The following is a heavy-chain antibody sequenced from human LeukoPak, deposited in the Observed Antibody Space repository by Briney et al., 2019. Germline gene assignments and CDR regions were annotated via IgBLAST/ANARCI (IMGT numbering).Heavy chain of an antibody. V-gene: IGHV1-69*04. J-gene: IGHJ6*02. CDR2: IIPIIGIT. Sequence: AAKVSCKASGGTFSSYAISWVRHEPGQGLEWMGRIIPIIGITSYGQKFQGTVTITADKSTSTAYMELSSLRSEDTAVYYCARERTYYYDSSGYLYYYYGMDVWGQGTTVTVSS. D-gene: IGHD3-22*01. CDR1: GGTFSSYA. CDR3: ARERTYYYDSSGYLYYYYGMDV.